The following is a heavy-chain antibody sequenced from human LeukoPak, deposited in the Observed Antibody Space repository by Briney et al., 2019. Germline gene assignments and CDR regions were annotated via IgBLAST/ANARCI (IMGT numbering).Heavy chain of an antibody. Sequence: GSLRLSCAASGFSFSSSWMTWVRQAPGKGLEWVANIKQDGSEKYYVDSVKGRFTISIDNAKNSLFLQMNSLRVEDTAVYYCARGLYWFDPWGQGTLVTVSS. CDR3: ARGLYWFDP. CDR2: IKQDGSEK. J-gene: IGHJ5*02. CDR1: GFSFSSSW. V-gene: IGHV3-7*01.